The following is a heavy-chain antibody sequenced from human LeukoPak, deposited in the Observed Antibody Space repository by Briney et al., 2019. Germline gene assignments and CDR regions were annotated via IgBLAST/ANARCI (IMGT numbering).Heavy chain of an antibody. Sequence: PGGSLRLSCAASGFTFSSYAMRWVRQAAGKGLGWVSAISGSGGSTYYAYSVKVRFTISRDNSKNTLYLQMNSLRAEDTAVYYCAKDRYDILTGFEGYGMDVWGQGTTVTVSS. CDR3: AKDRYDILTGFEGYGMDV. V-gene: IGHV3-23*01. CDR2: ISGSGGST. D-gene: IGHD3-9*01. CDR1: GFTFSSYA. J-gene: IGHJ6*02.